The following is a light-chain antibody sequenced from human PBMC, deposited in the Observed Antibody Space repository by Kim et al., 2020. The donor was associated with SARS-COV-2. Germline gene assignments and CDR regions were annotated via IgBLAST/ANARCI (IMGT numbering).Light chain of an antibody. CDR1: QSVSNNF. J-gene: IGKJ1*01. CDR3: QQYGNSRT. CDR2: GAS. V-gene: IGKV3-20*01. Sequence: PGERATLSCRASQSVSNNFLAWYQQKPGQAPRLLIYGASSRATGIPDRFSGSGSGTDFTLTISRLEPEDFAVYYCQQYGNSRTFGQGTKVDI.